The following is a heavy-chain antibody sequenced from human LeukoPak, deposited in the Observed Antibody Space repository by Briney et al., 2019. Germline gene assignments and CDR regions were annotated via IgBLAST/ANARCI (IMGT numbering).Heavy chain of an antibody. CDR1: GGSISSGGYY. CDR3: ARGLDSSGTDAFDI. CDR2: IYYSGST. Sequence: SETRSLTCTVSGGSISSGGYYRSWIRQHPGKGLEWIGYIYYSGSTYYNPSLKSRVTISVDTSKNQFSLKLSSVTAADTAVYYCARGLDSSGTDAFDIWGQGTMVTVSS. D-gene: IGHD3-22*01. J-gene: IGHJ3*02. V-gene: IGHV4-31*03.